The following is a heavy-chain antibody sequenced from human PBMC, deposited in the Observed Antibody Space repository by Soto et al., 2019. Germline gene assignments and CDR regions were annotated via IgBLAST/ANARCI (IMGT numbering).Heavy chain of an antibody. CDR1: GFTFSDYY. CDR3: ARIIAAAGGRRYFDL. J-gene: IGHJ2*01. Sequence: QVQLVESGGGLVKPGGSLRLSCGASGFTFSDYYMSWIRQAPGKGLEWVSYINSSSTYTNYADSVKGRFTISRDNGKNSLYLQMNSLRAEDTAVYYCARIIAAAGGRRYFDLWGRGTLATVSS. D-gene: IGHD6-13*01. V-gene: IGHV3-11*05. CDR2: INSSSTYT.